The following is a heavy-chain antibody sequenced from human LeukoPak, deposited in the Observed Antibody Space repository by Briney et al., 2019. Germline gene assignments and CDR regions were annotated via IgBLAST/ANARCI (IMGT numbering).Heavy chain of an antibody. V-gene: IGHV3-23*01. Sequence: GGSLRLSCAASGFNFGGFAMAWVRLTPGRGLEWVSGILASGTTYYADSVKGRFTISRDNSNNILFLQMNSLRVDDTAVYFCAKDLNFGDGRWEFDPWGPGTLVTV. D-gene: IGHD3-10*01. CDR1: GFNFGGFA. CDR2: ILASGTT. J-gene: IGHJ5*02. CDR3: AKDLNFGDGRWEFDP.